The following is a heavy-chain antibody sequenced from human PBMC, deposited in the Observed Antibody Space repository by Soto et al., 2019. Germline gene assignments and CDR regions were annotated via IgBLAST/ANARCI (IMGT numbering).Heavy chain of an antibody. D-gene: IGHD5-18*01. CDR1: GYTFTSYY. Sequence: ASVKVSCKASGYTFTSYYMHWVRQAPGQGLEWMGIINPSGGSTNYAQKFQGRVTMTRDTSTSTVYMELSSLRSEDTAVYYCARAENGYTYDFGGGYFDYWGQGTLVTVYS. CDR3: ARAENGYTYDFGGGYFDY. V-gene: IGHV1-46*01. J-gene: IGHJ4*02. CDR2: INPSGGST.